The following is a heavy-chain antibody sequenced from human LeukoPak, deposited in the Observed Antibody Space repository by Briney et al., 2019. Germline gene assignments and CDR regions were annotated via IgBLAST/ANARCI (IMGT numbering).Heavy chain of an antibody. J-gene: IGHJ4*02. CDR1: GGSISSGSYY. Sequence: SQTLSLTCTVSGGSISSGSYYWSWTRQPAGKGLEWIGRIYTSGSTNYNPSLKSRVTISVDTSKNQFSLKLSSVTAADTAVYYCARTPRGLVVDYWGQGTLVTVSS. D-gene: IGHD3/OR15-3a*01. CDR3: ARTPRGLVVDY. V-gene: IGHV4-61*02. CDR2: IYTSGST.